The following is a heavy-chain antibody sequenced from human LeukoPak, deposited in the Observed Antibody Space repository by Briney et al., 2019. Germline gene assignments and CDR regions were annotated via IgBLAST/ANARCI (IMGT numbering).Heavy chain of an antibody. D-gene: IGHD3-22*01. CDR3: ARSIEAYFDY. Sequence: TSETLSLTCTVSGGSISSYYWSWIRQPPGKGLEWIGYIYYSGSTNYNPSLKNRVTISVDTSKNQFSLKLSSVTAADTAVYYCARSIEAYFDYWGQGTLVTVSS. CDR2: IYYSGST. V-gene: IGHV4-59*01. CDR1: GGSISSYY. J-gene: IGHJ4*02.